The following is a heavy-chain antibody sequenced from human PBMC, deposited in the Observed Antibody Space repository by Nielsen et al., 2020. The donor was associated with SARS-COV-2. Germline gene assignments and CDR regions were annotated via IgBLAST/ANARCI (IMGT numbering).Heavy chain of an antibody. D-gene: IGHD5-12*01. CDR1: GFTFSSYG. Sequence: GESLKISCAASGFTFSSYGMHWVRQAPGKGLEWVAVISYDGSNKYYADSVKGRFTISRDNSKNTLYLQMNSLRAEDTAVYYCAKEGRGFDAFDIWGQGTMVTVSS. CDR2: ISYDGSNK. CDR3: AKEGRGFDAFDI. J-gene: IGHJ3*02. V-gene: IGHV3-30*18.